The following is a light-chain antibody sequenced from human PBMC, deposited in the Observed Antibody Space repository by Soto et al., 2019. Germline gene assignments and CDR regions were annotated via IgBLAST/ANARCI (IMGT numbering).Light chain of an antibody. Sequence: QSALTQPASVSGSPGQSIAISCTGTTSDVGAYNYVSWYQQHPGKAPKLMIYQVSNRPSGVSNRFSGSKSGNTASLTISGLQAEDEADYYCSSYTSSTTYVFGTGTKPPS. V-gene: IGLV2-14*01. J-gene: IGLJ1*01. CDR2: QVS. CDR1: TSDVGAYNY. CDR3: SSYTSSTTYV.